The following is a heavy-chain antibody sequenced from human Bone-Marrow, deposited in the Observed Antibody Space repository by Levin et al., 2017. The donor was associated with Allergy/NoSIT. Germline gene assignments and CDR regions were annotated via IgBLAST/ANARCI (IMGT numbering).Heavy chain of an antibody. D-gene: IGHD4-17*01. CDR2: ISGSGGST. J-gene: IGHJ6*02. V-gene: IGHV3-23*01. CDR3: ANILLLCKYGDYVGYYYYGMDV. CDR1: GFTFSSYA. Sequence: GGSLRLSCAASGFTFSSYAMSWVRQAPGKGLEWVSAISGSGGSTYYADSVKGRFTISRDNSKNTLYLQMNSLRAEDTAVYYCANILLLCKYGDYVGYYYYGMDVWGQGTTVTVSS.